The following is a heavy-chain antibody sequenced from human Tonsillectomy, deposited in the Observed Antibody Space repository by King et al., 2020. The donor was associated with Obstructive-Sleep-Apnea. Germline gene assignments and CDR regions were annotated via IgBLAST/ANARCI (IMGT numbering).Heavy chain of an antibody. Sequence: VQLVESGGGVVQPGRSLRLSCAASGFTFSSYAMHWVRQAPGKGLEWVAVISYDGSNKYYADSVKGRFTISRDNSKNTLYLQMNSLRAEDTAVYYCARETGDAFDIWDQGTMVTVSS. D-gene: IGHD7-27*01. CDR1: GFTFSSYA. CDR3: ARETGDAFDI. V-gene: IGHV3-30*04. J-gene: IGHJ3*02. CDR2: ISYDGSNK.